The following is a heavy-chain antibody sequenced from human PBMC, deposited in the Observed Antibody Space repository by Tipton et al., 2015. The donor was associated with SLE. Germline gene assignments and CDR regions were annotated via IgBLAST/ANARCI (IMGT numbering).Heavy chain of an antibody. CDR1: GYTFTGHY. CDR2: INPVTGGT. Sequence: QLVQSGAEVKKPGAPVKVSCTTSGYTFTGHYMHWVRQAPGQGLEWMGRINPVTGGTDYAQKFQGRVTLTTDRATTTGYMELSSLTFGDTAVYYCANLGIRNSSGFDVFDFWGQETMITVSS. V-gene: IGHV1-2*06. D-gene: IGHD7-27*01. J-gene: IGHJ3*01. CDR3: ANLGIRNSSGFDVFDF.